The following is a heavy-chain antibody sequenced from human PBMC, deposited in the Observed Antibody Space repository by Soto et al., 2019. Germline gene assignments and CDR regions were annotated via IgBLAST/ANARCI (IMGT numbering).Heavy chain of an antibody. D-gene: IGHD6-13*01. Sequence: SETLSVTCSVADGSISSGCCYWSWIRQHPGKGLEWIGYIYYSGSTYYNPSLKSRVTISVDTSKNQFSLKLSSVTAADTAVYYCARTSSSWHHAFDYWGQGTLVTVSS. CDR1: DGSISSGCCY. J-gene: IGHJ4*02. V-gene: IGHV4-31*03. CDR3: ARTSSSWHHAFDY. CDR2: IYYSGST.